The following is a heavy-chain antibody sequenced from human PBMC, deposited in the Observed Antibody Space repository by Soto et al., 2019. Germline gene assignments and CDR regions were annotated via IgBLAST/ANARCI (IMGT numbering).Heavy chain of an antibody. CDR2: IYYSGST. V-gene: IGHV4-59*01. CDR1: GGSISSYY. J-gene: IGHJ5*02. CDR3: ARDSGDCTNGVCYVWFDP. Sequence: SETLSLTCTVSGGSISSYYWSLIRQPPGKGLEWIGYIYYSGSTNYNPSLKSRVTISVDTSKNQFSLKLSSVTAADTAVYYCARDSGDCTNGVCYVWFDPWGQGTLVTVS. D-gene: IGHD2-8*01.